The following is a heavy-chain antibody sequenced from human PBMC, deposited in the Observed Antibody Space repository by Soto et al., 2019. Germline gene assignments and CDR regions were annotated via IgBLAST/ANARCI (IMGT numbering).Heavy chain of an antibody. Sequence: GGSLRLCCAASGFTLSRHTMNWVRQAPGKGLEWVSFIGSRTSDIYYADSVKGRFTISRDNAKNSLYLDLTRLRAEDTAVYFCVRDYYDTSGYPNTFDMWGQGTMVTVSS. J-gene: IGHJ3*02. D-gene: IGHD3-22*01. V-gene: IGHV3-21*01. CDR2: IGSRTSDI. CDR1: GFTLSRHT. CDR3: VRDYYDTSGYPNTFDM.